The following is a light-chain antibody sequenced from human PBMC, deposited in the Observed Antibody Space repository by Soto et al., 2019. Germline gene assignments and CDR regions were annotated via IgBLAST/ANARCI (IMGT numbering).Light chain of an antibody. V-gene: IGKV3-11*01. CDR3: QQRSNWSIT. CDR2: DAS. J-gene: IGKJ5*01. Sequence: EIVLTQAQATMSLSPVERPNLSCRASQSVSSYLAWYQQKPGQAPRLLIYDASNRATGIPARFSGSGSGTDFTLTISSLEPEDFAVYYCQQRSNWSITFGQGTRLEIK. CDR1: QSVSSY.